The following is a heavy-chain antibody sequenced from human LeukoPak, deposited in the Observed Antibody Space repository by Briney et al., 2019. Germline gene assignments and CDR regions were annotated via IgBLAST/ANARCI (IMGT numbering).Heavy chain of an antibody. CDR3: ARDVGSGSYSSDY. Sequence: ASVKVSCKASGYTFTGYYMHWVRQASGQGLEWMGWINPNSGGTNYAQKFQGRVTMTRDTSISTAYMELSRLRSDDTAVYYCARDVGSGSYSSDYWGQGTLVTVSS. J-gene: IGHJ4*02. CDR2: INPNSGGT. V-gene: IGHV1-2*02. CDR1: GYTFTGYY. D-gene: IGHD3-10*01.